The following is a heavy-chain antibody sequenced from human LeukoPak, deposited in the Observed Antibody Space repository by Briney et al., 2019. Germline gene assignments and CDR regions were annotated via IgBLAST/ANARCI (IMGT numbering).Heavy chain of an antibody. CDR1: GGSISSSSYY. Sequence: PSETLSLTCTVSGGSISSSSYYWGWIRQPPGKGLEWIGSICYSGSTYYNPSLKSRVTISVDTSKNQFSLKLSSVTAADTAVYYCARPAPRYYYGSGSYYFDYGGQGTLVTVSS. CDR2: ICYSGST. CDR3: ARPAPRYYYGSGSYYFDY. V-gene: IGHV4-39*01. D-gene: IGHD3-10*01. J-gene: IGHJ4*02.